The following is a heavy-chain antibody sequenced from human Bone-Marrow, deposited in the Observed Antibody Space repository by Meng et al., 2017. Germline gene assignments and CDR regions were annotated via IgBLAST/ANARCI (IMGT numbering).Heavy chain of an antibody. D-gene: IGHD5-18*01. CDR3: ASRAMGQDY. Sequence: GESMKISCAASGFTFSSYAMHWVRQAPGKGLEWVAVISYDGSNKYYADSVKGRFTISRDNSKNTLYLQMNSLRAEDTAVYYCASRAMGQDYWGQGTLVTVSS. CDR1: GFTFSSYA. V-gene: IGHV3-30*04. CDR2: ISYDGSNK. J-gene: IGHJ4*02.